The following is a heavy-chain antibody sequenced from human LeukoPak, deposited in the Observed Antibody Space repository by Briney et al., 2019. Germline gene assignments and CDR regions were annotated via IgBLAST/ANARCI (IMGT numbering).Heavy chain of an antibody. J-gene: IGHJ4*02. CDR2: ISGSGGST. V-gene: IGHV3-23*01. CDR1: GFTFSSYA. CDR3: AKRGYSYGLFDF. D-gene: IGHD5-18*01. Sequence: PGGSLRLSCAASGFTFSSYAMNWVRRAPGKGLEWVSVISGSGGSTYYADSVKGRFTISRDNSKNTLYLQMNSLRAEDTAVYYCAKRGYSYGLFDFWGQGTLVTVSS.